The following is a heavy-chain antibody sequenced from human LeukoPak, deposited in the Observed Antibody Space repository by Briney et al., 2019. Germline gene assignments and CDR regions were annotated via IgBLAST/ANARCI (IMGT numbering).Heavy chain of an antibody. D-gene: IGHD3-22*01. CDR3: ATGRVYYDSSGYHDY. Sequence: SVKVSCKASGGTFSSYAISWVRQAPGQGLEWMGRIIPILGIANYAQKFQGRVTITADKSTSTAYMELSSLRSEDTAVYYSATGRVYYDSSGYHDYWGQGTLVTVSS. J-gene: IGHJ4*02. CDR2: IIPILGIA. V-gene: IGHV1-69*04. CDR1: GGTFSSYA.